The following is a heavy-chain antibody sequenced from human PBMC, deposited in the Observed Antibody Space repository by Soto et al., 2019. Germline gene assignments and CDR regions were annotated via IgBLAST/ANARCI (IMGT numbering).Heavy chain of an antibody. CDR1: GFTVSSNY. CDR2: IYSGGST. CDR3: ARDRIPTGMDV. V-gene: IGHV3-66*01. Sequence: EVQLVESGGGLVQPGGSLRLSCAASGFTVSSNYMSWVRQPPGKGLEWVSVIYSGGSTYYADSVKGRFTISRDNSKNTLYLQMNSLRAEDTAVYYCARDRIPTGMDVWGQGTTVTVSS. J-gene: IGHJ6*02.